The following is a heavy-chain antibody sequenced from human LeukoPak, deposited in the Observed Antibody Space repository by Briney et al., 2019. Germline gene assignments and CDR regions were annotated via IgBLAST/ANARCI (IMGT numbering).Heavy chain of an antibody. V-gene: IGHV3-21*01. Sequence: GGSLRLSCAVSGFTFSGYSMNWVRQAPGKGLEWVSSISSSTAYIYYADSMKGRLTVSRDNAKNSLYLQMNSLRAEDTAVYYCARAMTTEAPYYMDVCGKGTTVTVSS. CDR3: ARAMTTEAPYYMDV. J-gene: IGHJ6*03. D-gene: IGHD4-17*01. CDR1: GFTFSGYS. CDR2: ISSSTAYI.